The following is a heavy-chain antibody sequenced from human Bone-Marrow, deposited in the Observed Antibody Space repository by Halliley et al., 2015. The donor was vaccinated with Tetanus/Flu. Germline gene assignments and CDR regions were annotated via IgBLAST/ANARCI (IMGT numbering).Heavy chain of an antibody. V-gene: IGHV2-70*01. Sequence: LVKPTQTLTLTCTFSGFSLTTSGMCVNWIRQPPGKDLEWLAVIDWDDDKYYTTSLQARLSISRDTSKNQVVLTMTNVDPVVTATYYCARSTDALVYCPKNWFDSWGQGTLVTVSS. CDR1: GFSLTTSGMC. J-gene: IGHJ5*01. CDR3: ARSTDALVYCPKNWFDS. CDR2: IDWDDDK. D-gene: IGHD2-8*01.